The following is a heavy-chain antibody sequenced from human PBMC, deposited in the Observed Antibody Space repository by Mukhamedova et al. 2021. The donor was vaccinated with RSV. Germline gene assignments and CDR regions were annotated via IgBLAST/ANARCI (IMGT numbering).Heavy chain of an antibody. V-gene: IGHV1-18*01. J-gene: IGHJ3*02. CDR3: ASVDQGAFDI. Sequence: GLEWMGWISAYNGNTNYAQKLQGRVTMTTDTSTSTAYMELRSLRSDDTAVYYCASVDQGAFDIWGQGTMVTVSS. CDR2: ISAYNGNT.